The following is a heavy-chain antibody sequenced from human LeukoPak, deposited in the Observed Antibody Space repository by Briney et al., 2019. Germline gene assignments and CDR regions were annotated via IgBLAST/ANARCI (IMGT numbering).Heavy chain of an antibody. CDR1: AXSFTSYW. V-gene: IGHV5-10-1*01. CDR2: IDPSDSYT. Sequence: GESLRISCEGPAXSFTSYWFNWVRQMPGKGLEWMGRIDPSDSYTNYSPSFQGHVTISADKSISTAYLQWSSLKASDTAMYYCARQNRTYDILTGYYPDDYWGQGTLVTVSS. CDR3: ARQNRTYDILTGYYPDDY. J-gene: IGHJ4*02. D-gene: IGHD3-9*01.